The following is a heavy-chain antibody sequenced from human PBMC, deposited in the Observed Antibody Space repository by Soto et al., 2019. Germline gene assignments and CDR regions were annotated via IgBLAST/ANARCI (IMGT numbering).Heavy chain of an antibody. Sequence: ASVKVSCKVSGYTLTKLSIHWVRQAPGQGFEWMGRISPKSGGTNYAQKFQGRVSLTWDTSPKTAYMELSSLMSEDTAVYYCARPPGYISDWYYFDLWGQGTQVTVSS. V-gene: IGHV1-2*02. D-gene: IGHD3-9*01. J-gene: IGHJ4*02. CDR3: ARPPGYISDWYYFDL. CDR2: ISPKSGGT. CDR1: GYTLTKLS.